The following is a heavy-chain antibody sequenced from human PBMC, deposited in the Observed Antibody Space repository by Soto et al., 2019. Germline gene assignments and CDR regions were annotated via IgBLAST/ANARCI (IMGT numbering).Heavy chain of an antibody. CDR3: ARGPGNFYYFDY. Sequence: QVRLVESGGGVVQPGGSLRLSCAASGFSFINYGMHWVRQAPGKGLEWVAVIWYDGGNEYFADSVKGRFSISRDSSKNTLFLQMNRLRFEGTAVYYCARGPGNFYYFDYWDQGILVTVSS. CDR1: GFSFINYG. J-gene: IGHJ4*02. D-gene: IGHD1-7*01. V-gene: IGHV3-33*01. CDR2: IWYDGGNE.